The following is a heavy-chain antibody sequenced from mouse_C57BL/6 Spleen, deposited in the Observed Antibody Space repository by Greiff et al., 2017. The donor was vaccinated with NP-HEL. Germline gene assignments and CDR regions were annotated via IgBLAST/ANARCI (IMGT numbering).Heavy chain of an antibody. CDR1: GYTFTSYW. CDR3: ARDGPPAYFDY. CDR2: IDPSDSET. D-gene: IGHD2-3*01. J-gene: IGHJ2*01. Sequence: VQLQQPGAELVRPGSSVKLSCKASGYTFTSYWMHWVKQRPIQGLEWIGNIDPSDSETHYNQKFKDKATLTVDKSSSTAYMQLSSLTSEDSAVYYCARDGPPAYFDYWGQGTTLTVSS. V-gene: IGHV1-52*01.